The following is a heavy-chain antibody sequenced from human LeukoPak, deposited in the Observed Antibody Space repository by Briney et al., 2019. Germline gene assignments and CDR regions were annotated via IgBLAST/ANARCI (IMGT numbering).Heavy chain of an antibody. J-gene: IGHJ4*02. CDR2: ISSSGSTI. CDR3: ARDRCVGSDYCDFDY. D-gene: IGHD4-17*01. Sequence: LSLTCAVYGGSFSGYYWSWIRQPPAKGLEWVSYISSSGSTIYYADSVKSRFTISSDNAMNSLYLQMNGMTADDRAMYYCARDRCVGSDYCDFDYWGQGTLVTVSS. V-gene: IGHV3-11*04. CDR1: GGSFSGYY.